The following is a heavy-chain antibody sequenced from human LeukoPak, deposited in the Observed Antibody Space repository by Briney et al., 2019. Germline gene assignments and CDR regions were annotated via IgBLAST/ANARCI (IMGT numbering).Heavy chain of an antibody. CDR2: ISSSSSTI. J-gene: IGHJ4*02. V-gene: IGHV3-48*01. D-gene: IGHD3-22*01. CDR1: GFTFSSHS. Sequence: GGSLRLSCAASGFTFSSHSMNWVRQAPGKGLEWVSYISSSSSTIYYADSVKGRFTISRDNAKSSLYLQMNSLRAEDTAVYYCARGAYYYEDWGQGTLVTVSS. CDR3: ARGAYYYED.